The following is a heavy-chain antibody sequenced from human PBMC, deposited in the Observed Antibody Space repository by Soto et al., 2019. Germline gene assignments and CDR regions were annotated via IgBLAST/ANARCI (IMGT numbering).Heavy chain of an antibody. CDR3: ARDRYYGSGSWPYGMDV. CDR1: GDXVSSNSVA. V-gene: IGHV6-1*01. J-gene: IGHJ6*02. Sequence: PXQXLSITCAISGDXVSSNSVAWNWIRQSPARGLEWLGRTYYRSKWYNDYAVSVKSRITINPDTSKNQLYLQLNSVTPEDTAVYYCARDRYYGSGSWPYGMDVWGQGTTGTVSS. D-gene: IGHD3-10*01. CDR2: TYYRSKWYN.